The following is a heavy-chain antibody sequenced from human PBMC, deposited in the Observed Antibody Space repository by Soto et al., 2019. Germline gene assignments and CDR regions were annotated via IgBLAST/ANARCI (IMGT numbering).Heavy chain of an antibody. V-gene: IGHV3-30*18. CDR3: AKDRSYGQVYFWYGMDV. Sequence: QVQLVESGGGVVQPGRSLRLSCAASGFTFSSYGMHWVRQAPGKGLEWVAVISYDGSNKYYADSVKGRFTIYRDNSKNALSLQMNSLRGEDTAVYYWAKDRSYGQVYFWYGMDVWGEGTTVTVSS. D-gene: IGHD5-18*01. CDR2: ISYDGSNK. CDR1: GFTFSSYG. J-gene: IGHJ6*04.